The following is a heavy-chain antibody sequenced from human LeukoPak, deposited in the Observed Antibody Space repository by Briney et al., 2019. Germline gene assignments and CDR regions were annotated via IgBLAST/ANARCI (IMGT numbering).Heavy chain of an antibody. Sequence: PSETLSLTCTVSGNSISSGDYYWSWIRQPAGKGLEWIGRIYTSGSTTYNPSLKSRVTISIDTSKNQFSLKLTSVTAADTAVYYCAREAPRWSIFFDMWGQGTLVTVSS. J-gene: IGHJ4*02. D-gene: IGHD4-23*01. V-gene: IGHV4-61*02. CDR1: GNSISSGDYY. CDR2: IYTSGST. CDR3: AREAPRWSIFFDM.